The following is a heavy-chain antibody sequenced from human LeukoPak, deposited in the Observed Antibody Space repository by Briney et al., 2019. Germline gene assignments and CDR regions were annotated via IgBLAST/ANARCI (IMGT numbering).Heavy chain of an antibody. CDR2: LSYRGSP. CDR1: GGSINSNSFY. J-gene: IGHJ4*02. V-gene: IGHV4-39*01. D-gene: IGHD6-13*01. Sequence: SETLSLTCTVSGGSINSNSFYWGWARQPRGKGGEWIGIGRLSYRGSPSSTPSLTRRITISVDMAQSQSSLQLSSVPAADTAVYYCASVAAAGTSIDYCGQGTLVTVSS. CDR3: ASVAAAGTSIDY.